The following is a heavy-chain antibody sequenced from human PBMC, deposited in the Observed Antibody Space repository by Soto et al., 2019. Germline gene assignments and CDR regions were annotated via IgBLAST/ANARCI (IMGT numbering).Heavy chain of an antibody. CDR2: TRNKANSYTT. CDR1: GFTLSDHY. CDR3: TRRPRGGSYGRDAFDI. J-gene: IGHJ3*02. Sequence: GGSLGLSCAASGFTLSDHYMDWVRQAPGKGLEWVGRTRNKANSYTTEYAASVKGRFTISRDDSKNTLYLQMKSLKTEDTAVYYCTRRPRGGSYGRDAFDIWGQGTMVTVSS. V-gene: IGHV3-72*01. D-gene: IGHD1-26*01.